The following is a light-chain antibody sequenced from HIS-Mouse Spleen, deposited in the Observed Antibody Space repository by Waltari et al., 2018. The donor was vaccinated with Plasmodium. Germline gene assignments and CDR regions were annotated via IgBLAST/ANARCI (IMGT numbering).Light chain of an antibody. Sequence: QLVLTQSPSASAYLGASVKLTCTLSSGHSSYAIAWHQQQPEKGPRYLMKLNSDGSHSKGDGIPDRFSGSSSGAERYLTISSLQSEDEADYYCQTWGTGFWVFGGGTKLTVL. CDR2: LNSDGSH. J-gene: IGLJ3*02. CDR1: SGHSSYA. CDR3: QTWGTGFWV. V-gene: IGLV4-69*01.